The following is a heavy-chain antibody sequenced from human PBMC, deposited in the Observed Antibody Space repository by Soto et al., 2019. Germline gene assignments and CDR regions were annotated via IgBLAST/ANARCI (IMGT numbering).Heavy chain of an antibody. CDR2: ISGSGGST. D-gene: IGHD3-16*02. Sequence: GGFLRLSCAASGFTFSSYAMSWVRQAPGKGLEWVSAISGSGGSTYYADSVKGRFTISRDNSKNTLYLQMNSLRAEDTAVYYCAKAYNYDYIWGSHRSPKIYFDYWGQGTLVNVSS. V-gene: IGHV3-23*01. J-gene: IGHJ4*02. CDR1: GFTFSSYA. CDR3: AKAYNYDYIWGSHRSPKIYFDY.